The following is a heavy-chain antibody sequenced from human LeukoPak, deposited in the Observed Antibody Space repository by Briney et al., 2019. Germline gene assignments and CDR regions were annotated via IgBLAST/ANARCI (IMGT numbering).Heavy chain of an antibody. CDR2: IRFDGSNE. CDR3: AHNWNDGNYYYYYMDV. D-gene: IGHD1-1*01. CDR1: GFTFSTYG. Sequence: PGESLRLSCAASGFTFSTYGMHWVRQAPGKGLEWVAFIRFDGSNEYYADSVKGRFTISRDNSKNTLYLQMNSLRAEDTAVYYCAHNWNDGNYYYYYMDVWGNGTTVTVSS. J-gene: IGHJ6*03. V-gene: IGHV3-30*02.